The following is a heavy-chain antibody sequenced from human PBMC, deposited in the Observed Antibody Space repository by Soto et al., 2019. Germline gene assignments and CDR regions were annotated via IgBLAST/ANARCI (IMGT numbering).Heavy chain of an antibody. Sequence: GGSLRLSCAASGFTFGDYWMHWVRQPPGKGPEWVSRMTGDGRTTQYADSVEGRFTASRDNAKSTLYLQMNSLRAEDTAVYYCATAEVDYWGPGTRVTVSS. CDR3: ATAEVDY. J-gene: IGHJ4*02. CDR2: MTGDGRTT. CDR1: GFTFGDYW. V-gene: IGHV3-74*03.